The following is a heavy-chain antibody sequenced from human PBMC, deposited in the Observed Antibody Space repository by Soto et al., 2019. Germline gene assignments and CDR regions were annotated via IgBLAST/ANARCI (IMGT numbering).Heavy chain of an antibody. D-gene: IGHD5-18*01. Sequence: SETLSLTCTVSGGSISSSSYYWGWIRQPPGKGLEWIGSIYYSGSTYYNPSLKSRVTISVDTSKNQFSLKLSSVTAADTAVYYCRGIQLPPSTEAQDAFDIWGQGTMVTVSS. CDR1: GGSISSSSYY. J-gene: IGHJ3*02. V-gene: IGHV4-39*01. CDR3: RGIQLPPSTEAQDAFDI. CDR2: IYYSGST.